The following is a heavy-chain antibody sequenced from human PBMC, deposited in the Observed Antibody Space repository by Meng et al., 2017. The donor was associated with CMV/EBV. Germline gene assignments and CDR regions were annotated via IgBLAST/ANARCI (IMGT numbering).Heavy chain of an antibody. D-gene: IGHD5-18*01. CDR3: ARGGGQGYSDGFDY. CDR2: IYYSGST. CDR1: GGSTSSGSYY. V-gene: IGHV4-31*03. Sequence: TRSLTGTVPGGSTSSGSYYWSWIRQHPGKGLGWIGYIYYSGSTYYNPSLKSRVTIAADTSKNQFSLKLSSVTAADTAVYYCARGGGQGYSDGFDYWGQGTLVTVSS. J-gene: IGHJ4*02.